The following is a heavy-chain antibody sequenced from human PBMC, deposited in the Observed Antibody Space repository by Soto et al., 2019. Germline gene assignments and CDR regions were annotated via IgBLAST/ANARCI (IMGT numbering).Heavy chain of an antibody. CDR3: VKEGSGWSYLDH. J-gene: IGHJ4*02. CDR2: IYHSGSN. V-gene: IGHV4-4*02. Sequence: QVQLQESGPGVVKPSGTLSLSCIVSSGSISSTNWWSWVRQPPGRGLVWIGAIYHSGSNNYNPSLESRVTISVDKSKNQFSLNLISVTAADTAVYFCVKEGSGWSYLDHWGQGILVTVSS. D-gene: IGHD6-19*01. CDR1: SGSISSTNW.